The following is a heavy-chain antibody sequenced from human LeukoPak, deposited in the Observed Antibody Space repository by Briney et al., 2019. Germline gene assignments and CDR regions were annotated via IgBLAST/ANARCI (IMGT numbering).Heavy chain of an antibody. D-gene: IGHD1-26*01. CDR1: GFSFSSYW. CDR2: IKQDGSEK. V-gene: IGHV3-7*01. Sequence: GGSLRLSCAASGFSFSSYWMSWVRQAPGKGLEWVANIKQDGSEKTYVDSVKGRFAISRDDAKNSLLLQMNSLRAEDTAVYYCARGGGYAPHFDSWGQGTLVTVSS. CDR3: ARGGGYAPHFDS. J-gene: IGHJ4*02.